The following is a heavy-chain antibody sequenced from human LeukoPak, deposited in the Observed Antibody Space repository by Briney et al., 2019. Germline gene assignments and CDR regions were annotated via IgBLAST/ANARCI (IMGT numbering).Heavy chain of an antibody. CDR1: GGSISSYY. J-gene: IGHJ6*03. CDR3: ARDAYSSSSVYYCYYMDV. D-gene: IGHD6-6*01. Sequence: SSETLSLTCTVSGGSISSYYWSWIRQPPGKGLEWIGYIYYSGSTNYNPSLKSRVTISVDTSKNQFSLKLSSVTAADTAVYYCARDAYSSSSVYYCYYMDVWGKGTTVTVSS. V-gene: IGHV4-59*01. CDR2: IYYSGST.